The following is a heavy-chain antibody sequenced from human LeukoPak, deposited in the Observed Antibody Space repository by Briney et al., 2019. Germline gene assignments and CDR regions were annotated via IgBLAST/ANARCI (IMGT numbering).Heavy chain of an antibody. V-gene: IGHV4-38-2*01. CDR2: IYHSGST. J-gene: IGHJ5*02. CDR1: GYSISSGYY. CDR3: ARVVGCSSTSCYRNWFDP. Sequence: SETLSLTCAVSGYSISSGYYWGWIRQPPGRGLEWIGSIYHSGSTYYNPSLKSRVTISVDTSKNQFSLTLSSVTAADTAVYYCARVVGCSSTSCYRNWFDPWGQGTLVTVSS. D-gene: IGHD2-2*01.